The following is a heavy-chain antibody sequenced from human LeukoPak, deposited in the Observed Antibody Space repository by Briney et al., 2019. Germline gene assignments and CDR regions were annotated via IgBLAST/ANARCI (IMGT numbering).Heavy chain of an antibody. CDR3: ARCGIITMMVVAVDY. J-gene: IGHJ4*02. V-gene: IGHV3-23*01. Sequence: PGGSLRLSCAASGFTFSDYYMSWIRQAPGKGLEWVSAISGSAGSTYYADSVKGRFTISSDNSKNTLYLQMNSLRVEDTAVYYCARCGIITMMVVAVDYWGQGTLVTVSS. CDR1: GFTFSDYY. D-gene: IGHD3-22*01. CDR2: ISGSAGST.